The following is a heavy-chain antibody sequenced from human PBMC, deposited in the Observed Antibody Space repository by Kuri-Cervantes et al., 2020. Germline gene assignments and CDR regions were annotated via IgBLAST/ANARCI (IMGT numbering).Heavy chain of an antibody. D-gene: IGHD3-22*01. CDR1: GFTFSRYA. CDR2: ISYDGSSK. V-gene: IGHV3-30-3*01. J-gene: IGHJ4*02. CDR3: AKGGRDSSGYYKYYFDY. Sequence: GGSLRLSCAASGFTFSRYAMHWVRQAPGKGLEWVAVISYDGSSKYYADSVKGRFTISRDNSKNTLYLKMNSLRAEDTAVYYCAKGGRDSSGYYKYYFDYWGQGTLVTVSS.